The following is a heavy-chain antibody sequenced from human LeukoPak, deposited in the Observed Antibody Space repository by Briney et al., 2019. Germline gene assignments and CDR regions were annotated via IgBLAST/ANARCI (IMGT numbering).Heavy chain of an antibody. CDR2: IYYSGST. V-gene: IGHV4-39*01. D-gene: IGHD3-16*01. CDR3: ARVLVDLDAFDI. J-gene: IGHJ3*02. Sequence: SETLSLTCTVSVGSISSSSYYWGWIRQPPGKGLEWIGRIYYSGSTYYNPSLKSRFTISVDTSKNQFSLKLSSVTAADTAVYYCARVLVDLDAFDIWGQGTMVTVSS. CDR1: VGSISSSSYY.